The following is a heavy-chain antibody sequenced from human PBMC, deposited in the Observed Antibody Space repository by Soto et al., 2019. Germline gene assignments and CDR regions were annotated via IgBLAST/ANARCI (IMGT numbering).Heavy chain of an antibody. CDR1: GYSFNSFY. J-gene: IGHJ6*02. Sequence: QVHLVQSGAEVKKPGASMKVSCKASGYSFNSFYVHWVRQAPGQGLEWLGLINPGGGRTTYAQKFQGRVTVTRDTSTSTVYMELSSLRSEDTAVYYCARVMHPTTPYYYYYGIDVWGQGTTVTVSS. D-gene: IGHD1-26*01. V-gene: IGHV1-46*02. CDR2: INPGGGRT. CDR3: ARVMHPTTPYYYYYGIDV.